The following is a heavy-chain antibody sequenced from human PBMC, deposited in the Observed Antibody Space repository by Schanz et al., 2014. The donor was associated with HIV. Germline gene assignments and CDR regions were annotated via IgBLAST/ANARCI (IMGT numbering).Heavy chain of an antibody. V-gene: IGHV3-23*04. CDR2: IRGGGAGT. CDR1: GFTFSSHW. CDR3: AREREESIAYYYYGMDV. J-gene: IGHJ6*02. D-gene: IGHD1-26*01. Sequence: EVQLEESGGGLVKPGGSLRLSCAASGFTFSSHWMHWVRQAPGKGPVWVSAIRGGGAGTYYADSVKGRLTISRDNSKNTLYLQMNSLRAEDTAVYYCAREREESIAYYYYGMDVWGRGTAVTVSS.